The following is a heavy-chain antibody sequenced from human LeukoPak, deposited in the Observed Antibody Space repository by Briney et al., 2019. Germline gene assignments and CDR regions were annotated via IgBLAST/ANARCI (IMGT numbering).Heavy chain of an antibody. J-gene: IGHJ4*02. V-gene: IGHV3-74*01. Sequence: GGSLRLSCAASGFSFTGYWMHWVRQGPGKGLVWVSRIKGDGSNTNYADSVKGRFTISRDNAKNTLYLQMNSLRVEDSAVYYCAKDYGFSPYYFDYWGQGTLVTVSS. CDR3: AKDYGFSPYYFDY. D-gene: IGHD3-16*01. CDR1: GFSFTGYW. CDR2: IKGDGSNT.